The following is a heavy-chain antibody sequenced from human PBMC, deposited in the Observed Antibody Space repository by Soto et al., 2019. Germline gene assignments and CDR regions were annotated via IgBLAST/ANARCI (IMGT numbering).Heavy chain of an antibody. CDR3: ARFNYYDSSGYYRHFDY. CDR1: GGSISSYY. CDR2: IYYSGST. V-gene: IGHV4-59*01. J-gene: IGHJ4*02. Sequence: PSETLSLTCTVSGGSISSYYWSWIRQPPGKGLEWIGYIYYSGSTNYNPSLKSRVTISVDTSKNQFSLKLSSVTAADTAVYYCARFNYYDSSGYYRHFDYWGQGTLVTVSS. D-gene: IGHD3-22*01.